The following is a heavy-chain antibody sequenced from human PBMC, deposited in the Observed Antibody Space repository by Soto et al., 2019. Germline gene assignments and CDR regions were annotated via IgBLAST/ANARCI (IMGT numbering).Heavy chain of an antibody. CDR3: AKVPQDDYAPYTLDY. CDR1: GFSFSSYA. Sequence: EVQLLESGGGLVQPGGSLRLSCAASGFSFSSYAMTWVRQAPGKGLEWVSGISGGGRSAYYADSVKGRFTISRDNSKNTLHLQMNSLRAEDTAVYFCAKVPQDDYAPYTLDYWGHGTLVTVSS. D-gene: IGHD4-17*01. J-gene: IGHJ4*01. CDR2: ISGGGRSA. V-gene: IGHV3-23*01.